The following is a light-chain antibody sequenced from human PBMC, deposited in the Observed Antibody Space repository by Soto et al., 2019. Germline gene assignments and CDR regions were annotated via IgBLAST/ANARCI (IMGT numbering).Light chain of an antibody. V-gene: IGLV2-14*01. CDR2: EVS. J-gene: IGLJ1*01. Sequence: QSALTQPASVSGSPGQSITISCTGTSSDVGGYNYVSWYQQHPGKAPKLMIYEVSNRPSGVSNRFSGSKSGNTASLTISGLQADDEADYYCSSYTSSSSDVFGTGTKLTVL. CDR3: SSYTSSSSDV. CDR1: SSDVGGYNY.